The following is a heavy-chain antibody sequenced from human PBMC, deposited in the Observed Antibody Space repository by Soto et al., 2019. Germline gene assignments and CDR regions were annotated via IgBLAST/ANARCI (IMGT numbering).Heavy chain of an antibody. V-gene: IGHV1-18*01. CDR2: ISAYNGNT. CDR3: ARDRGAYGMDV. J-gene: IGHJ6*02. CDR1: GYTFTSYG. Sequence: QVQLVQSGAEVKKPGASVKVSCKASGYTFTSYGISWVRQAPGQGREWMGWISAYNGNTNYAQKLQGRVTMTTDKTTSTDYMGLRSLRSDDTAVYYCARDRGAYGMDVWGQGTTVTVSS.